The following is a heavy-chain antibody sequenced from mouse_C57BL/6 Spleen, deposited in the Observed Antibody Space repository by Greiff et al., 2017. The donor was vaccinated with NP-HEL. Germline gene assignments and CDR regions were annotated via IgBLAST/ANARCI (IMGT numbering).Heavy chain of an antibody. V-gene: IGHV1-22*01. Sequence: VQLQQSGPELVKPGASVKMSCKASGYTFTDYNMHWVKQSHGKSLEWIGYINPNNGGTSYNQKFKGKATLTVNKSSSTAYMELRSLTSEDSAVYYCARRGYDAAWFAYWGQGTLVTVSA. CDR1: GYTFTDYN. D-gene: IGHD2-12*01. J-gene: IGHJ3*01. CDR3: ARRGYDAAWFAY. CDR2: INPNNGGT.